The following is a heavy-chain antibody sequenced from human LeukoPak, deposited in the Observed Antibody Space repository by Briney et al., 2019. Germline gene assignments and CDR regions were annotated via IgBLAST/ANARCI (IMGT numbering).Heavy chain of an antibody. V-gene: IGHV3-48*01. J-gene: IGHJ3*02. D-gene: IGHD3-22*01. CDR2: IRNRNI. CDR3: ARDETYYYDSSGPFDAFDI. Sequence: GGSLRLSCAASGLTFSDYSMNWVRQAPGKGLEWVSYIRNRNIYYADSVKGRFTISRDSAKNSLYLQMNSLRAEDTAVYYCARDETYYYDSSGPFDAFDIWGQGTMVTVSS. CDR1: GLTFSDYS.